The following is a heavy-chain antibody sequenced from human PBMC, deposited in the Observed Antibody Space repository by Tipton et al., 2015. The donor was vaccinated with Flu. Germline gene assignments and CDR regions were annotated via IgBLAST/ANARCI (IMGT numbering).Heavy chain of an antibody. CDR2: IYYNGSA. D-gene: IGHD4-23*01. Sequence: TLSLTCTISGDSISSGHHYWSWIRQHPGKGLEWIGYIYYNGSANYTPSLRGRGFISVDTSTNQFSLKLSFVTAADTAVYYCATEYRGGGNRYYFDYWGQGTLVTVSS. CDR1: GDSISSGHHY. J-gene: IGHJ4*02. CDR3: ATEYRGGGNRYYFDY. V-gene: IGHV4-31*03.